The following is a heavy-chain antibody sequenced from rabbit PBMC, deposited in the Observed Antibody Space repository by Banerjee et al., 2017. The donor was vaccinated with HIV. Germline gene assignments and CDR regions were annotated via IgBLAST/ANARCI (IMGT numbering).Heavy chain of an antibody. CDR1: GVDFSTNA. J-gene: IGHJ4*01. CDR3: ARGGDGNIYLFRL. Sequence: QEQLVESGGGLVQPEGSLTLTCKASGVDFSTNAMCWVRQAPGKGLEWIGCIYTGDGSTYYASWAKGRFTISKTSSTTVTLQMTSLTAADTATYLCARGGDGNIYLFRLWGPGTLVTVS. V-gene: IGHV1S47*01. CDR2: IYTGDGST. D-gene: IGHD8-1*01.